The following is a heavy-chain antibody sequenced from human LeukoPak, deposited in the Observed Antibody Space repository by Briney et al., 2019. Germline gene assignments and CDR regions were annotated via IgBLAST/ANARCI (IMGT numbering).Heavy chain of an antibody. J-gene: IGHJ4*02. Sequence: GGPLRLSCEAHGLPFSSYGMHRVRQAPGKGLEWVAVISYDGSNKYYADSVKGRFTISRDNSKNTLYLQMNSLRAEDTAVYYCAKDGEAAAFDYWAREPWSPSPQ. D-gene: IGHD6-13*01. V-gene: IGHV3-30*18. CDR2: ISYDGSNK. CDR1: GLPFSSYG. CDR3: AKDGEAAAFDY.